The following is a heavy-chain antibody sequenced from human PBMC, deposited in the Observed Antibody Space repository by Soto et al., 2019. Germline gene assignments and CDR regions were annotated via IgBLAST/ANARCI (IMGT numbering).Heavy chain of an antibody. Sequence: EVKLLESGGGLVQPGGSPRLSCVASGFTYSSYAMSWVRQAPGKGLEWVSTITGGADNTHYADSVKGRFTISRDNSKNTLSLQMNSLRVEDTAVYHCAKGRIAVAAPYNWFDPWGQGTLVTVSS. J-gene: IGHJ5*02. CDR3: AKGRIAVAAPYNWFDP. V-gene: IGHV3-23*01. CDR2: ITGGADNT. D-gene: IGHD6-19*01. CDR1: GFTYSSYA.